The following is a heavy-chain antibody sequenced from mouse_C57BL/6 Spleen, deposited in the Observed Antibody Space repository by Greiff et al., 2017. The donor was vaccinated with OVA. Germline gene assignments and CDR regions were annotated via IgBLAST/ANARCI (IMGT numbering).Heavy chain of an antibody. CDR3: ARRAYGSRRYAMDY. CDR1: GYAFTNYL. CDR2: INPGSGGT. D-gene: IGHD1-1*01. V-gene: IGHV1-54*01. J-gene: IGHJ4*01. Sequence: VQLQQSGAELVRPGPSVKVSCKASGYAFTNYLIEWVKQRPGQGLEWIGVINPGSGGTNYNEKFKGKATLTADKSSSTAYMQLSSLTSEDSAVYFCARRAYGSRRYAMDYWGQGTSVTVSS.